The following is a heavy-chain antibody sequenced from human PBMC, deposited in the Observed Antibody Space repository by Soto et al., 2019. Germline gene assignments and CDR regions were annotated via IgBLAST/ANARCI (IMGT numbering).Heavy chain of an antibody. CDR1: GATFNSYA. CDR2: IIPSFGTA. J-gene: IGHJ6*02. Sequence: SVKVSCKASGATFNSYAISWVRQAPGQGLEWMGGIIPSFGTANYAQKLQGRVTITADKSTSTAYMELSGLRSEDTALYYCARYSIAARRDYYYGMDVWGQGTTVTVSS. V-gene: IGHV1-69*06. D-gene: IGHD6-6*01. CDR3: ARYSIAARRDYYYGMDV.